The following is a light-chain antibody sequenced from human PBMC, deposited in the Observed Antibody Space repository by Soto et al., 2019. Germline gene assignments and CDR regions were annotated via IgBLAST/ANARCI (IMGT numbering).Light chain of an antibody. CDR3: SSYSKNRTLL. CDR1: SSDIGAHTF. Sequence: QSALTQPASVSGSPGQSITVSCTGTSSDIGAHTFVSWYQQHPGKAPRLIIYEVTNRTLGLSDRFSGSKSGNTASLIISALQAEDEADYFCSSYSKNRTLLFGGGTKLTVL. CDR2: EVT. J-gene: IGLJ2*01. V-gene: IGLV2-14*01.